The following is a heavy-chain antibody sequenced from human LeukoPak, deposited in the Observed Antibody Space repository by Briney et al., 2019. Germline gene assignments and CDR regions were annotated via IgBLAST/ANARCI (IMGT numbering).Heavy chain of an antibody. CDR3: ARENRGSYYRHYDY. CDR2: IYTSGST. J-gene: IGHJ4*02. D-gene: IGHD1-26*01. V-gene: IGHV4-4*07. Sequence: SETLSLTCTVSGGSISSYYWSWIRQPAGKGLEWIGRIYTSGSTNYNPSLKSRVTMSVDTSKNQFSLKLSSLTAADTAVYYCARENRGSYYRHYDYWGQGTLVIVSS. CDR1: GGSISSYY.